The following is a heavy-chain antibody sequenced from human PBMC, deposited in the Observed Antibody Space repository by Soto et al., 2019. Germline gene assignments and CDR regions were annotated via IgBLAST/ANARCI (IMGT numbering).Heavy chain of an antibody. CDR2: IKGDGSST. Sequence: GGSLRLSCASSGFTFTTYWMHWVRQAPGKGLVWVSRIKGDGSSTSQAVSMEGRFTISRDNAKDTVYLQMNSLRVEDTAVYYCARGGKNIYAVDVWGQGTTVTVSS. CDR3: ARGGKNIYAVDV. V-gene: IGHV3-74*01. D-gene: IGHD3-16*01. J-gene: IGHJ6*02. CDR1: GFTFTTYW.